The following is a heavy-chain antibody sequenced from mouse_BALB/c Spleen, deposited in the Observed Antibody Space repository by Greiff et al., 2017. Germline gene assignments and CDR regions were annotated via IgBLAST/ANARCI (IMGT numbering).Heavy chain of an antibody. V-gene: IGHV14-4*02. Sequence: EVKLQESGAELVRSGASVKLSCTASGFNIKDYYMHWVKQRPEQGLEWIGWIDPENGDTEYAPKFQGKATMTADTSSNTAYLQLSSLTSEDTAVYYCSSNYGYAMDYWGQGTSVTVSS. CDR3: SSNYGYAMDY. CDR2: IDPENGDT. J-gene: IGHJ4*01. D-gene: IGHD2-5*01. CDR1: GFNIKDYY.